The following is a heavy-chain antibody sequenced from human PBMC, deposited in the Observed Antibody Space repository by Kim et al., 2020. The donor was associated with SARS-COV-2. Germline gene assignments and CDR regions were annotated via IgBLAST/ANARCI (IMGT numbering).Heavy chain of an antibody. CDR2: IYYSGST. J-gene: IGHJ4*02. CDR1: GGSISSYY. D-gene: IGHD1-26*01. CDR3: ARAGKWASYFDY. V-gene: IGHV4-59*13. Sequence: SETLSLTCTVSGGSISSYYWSWIRQPPGKGLEWIGYIYYSGSTNYNPSLKSRVTISVDTSKNQFSLKLSSVTAADTAVYYCARAGKWASYFDYWGQGTLVTVSS.